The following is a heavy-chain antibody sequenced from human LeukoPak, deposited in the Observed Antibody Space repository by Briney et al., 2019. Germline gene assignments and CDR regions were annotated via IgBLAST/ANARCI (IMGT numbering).Heavy chain of an antibody. CDR3: ARVGLLLWFGELLPDSMYFDY. CDR2: IYYSGST. Sequence: SETLSLTCTVSGGSISSSSYYWGWIRQPPGKGLEWIGSIYYSGSTYYNPSLKSRVTISVDTSKNQFSLKLSSVTAADTAVYYCARVGLLLWFGELLPDSMYFDYWGQGTLVTVSS. D-gene: IGHD3-10*01. J-gene: IGHJ4*02. CDR1: GGSISSSSYY. V-gene: IGHV4-39*01.